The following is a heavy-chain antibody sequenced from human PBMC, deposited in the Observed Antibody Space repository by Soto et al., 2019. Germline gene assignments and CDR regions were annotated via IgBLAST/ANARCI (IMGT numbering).Heavy chain of an antibody. J-gene: IGHJ4*02. Sequence: ETLSLTCVVSGGSLSGYHWNWIRQPPGKGLEWIGEINHSGSTNYNPSLKSRVTMSIDTSKNQFSLKLSSVTAADTAVYYCASHFYSSAWYAPRDYWGQGTLVTVSS. V-gene: IGHV4-34*01. CDR1: GGSLSGYH. CDR3: ASHFYSSAWYAPRDY. D-gene: IGHD6-19*01. CDR2: INHSGST.